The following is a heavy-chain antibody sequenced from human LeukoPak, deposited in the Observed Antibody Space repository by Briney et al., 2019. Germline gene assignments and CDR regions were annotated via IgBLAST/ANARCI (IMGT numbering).Heavy chain of an antibody. CDR1: GGTFSSYA. CDR3: ARDHGSDNYYTDY. J-gene: IGHJ4*02. V-gene: IGHV1-69*04. CDR2: IIPILGIA. D-gene: IGHD2-21*02. Sequence: GASVKVSCKASGGTFSSYAISWVRQAPGQGVEWMGRIIPILGIANYAQKFQGRVTITADKSTSTAYMELSSLRYEDTAVYYCARDHGSDNYYTDYWGQGTLVTVSS.